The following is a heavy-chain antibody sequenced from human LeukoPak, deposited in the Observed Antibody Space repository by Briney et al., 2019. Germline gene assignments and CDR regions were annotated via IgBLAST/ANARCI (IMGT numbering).Heavy chain of an antibody. CDR2: SCSTVST. D-gene: IGHD3-9*01. J-gene: IGHJ4*02. Sequence: SETLSLTCTVSGASISGHYWSWVRQPPGKGLELIGYSCSTVSTNYNPSLKSRVTISVDTSKNQFSLKVDSVTAADTAVYYCARVGPYYDILNGYSRFDYWGQGTLVTVSS. CDR3: ARVGPYYDILNGYSRFDY. V-gene: IGHV4-59*11. CDR1: GASISGHY.